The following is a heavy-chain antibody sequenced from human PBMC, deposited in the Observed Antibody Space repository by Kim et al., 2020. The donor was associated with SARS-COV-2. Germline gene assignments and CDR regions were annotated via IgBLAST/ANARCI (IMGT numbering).Heavy chain of an antibody. J-gene: IGHJ4*02. CDR2: IYYSGST. V-gene: IGHV4-31*03. CDR3: ARAGYSGYDFPDPFDY. CDR1: GGSISSGGYY. Sequence: SETLSLTCTVSGGSISSGGYYWSWIRQHPGKGLEWIGYIYYSGSTYYNPSLKSRVTISVDTSKNQFSLKLSSVTAADTAVYYCARAGYSGYDFPDPFDYWGQGTLVTVSS. D-gene: IGHD5-12*01.